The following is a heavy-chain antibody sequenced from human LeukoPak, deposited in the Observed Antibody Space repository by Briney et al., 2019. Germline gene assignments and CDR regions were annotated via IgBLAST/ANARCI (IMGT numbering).Heavy chain of an antibody. J-gene: IGHJ4*02. D-gene: IGHD1-26*01. CDR3: AKDKGGSYYPAYFDY. Sequence: GGSLRLSCAASGFTFSSYAMSWVRQAPGKGLEWVSAISGSGGSTYNADSVKGRFTISRDNSKNTLYLRMNSLRAEDTAVYYCAKDKGGSYYPAYFDYWGQGILVTVSS. CDR1: GFTFSSYA. V-gene: IGHV3-23*01. CDR2: ISGSGGST.